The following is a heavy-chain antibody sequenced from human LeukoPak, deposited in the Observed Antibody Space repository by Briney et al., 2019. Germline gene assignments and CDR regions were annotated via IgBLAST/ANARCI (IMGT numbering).Heavy chain of an antibody. J-gene: IGHJ4*02. V-gene: IGHV3-74*01. D-gene: IGHD2-15*01. CDR3: ARVYCSGGSCYTHFDY. CDR1: GFTFSRYW. Sequence: GGSLRLSCAASGFTFSRYWMHWVRQAPGKGLVWVSRINSDGSSPTYADSVKGRFTISRDNVKNTLYLQMNSLRAEDTAVYYCARVYCSGGSCYTHFDYWGQGTLVTVSS. CDR2: INSDGSSP.